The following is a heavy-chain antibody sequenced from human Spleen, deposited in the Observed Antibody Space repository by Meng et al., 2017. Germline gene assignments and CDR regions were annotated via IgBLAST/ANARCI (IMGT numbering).Heavy chain of an antibody. CDR2: ISGAGGDVV. D-gene: IGHD4-17*01. CDR3: ARDGENYGVHDY. J-gene: IGHJ4*02. CDR1: GFTFSNYE. Sequence: GESLKISCSASGFTFSNYEMNWVRQAPGKGLEWLSYISGAGGDVVYYADSVKGRFTISRDNSKNTLYLQMNSLRAEDTAVYYCARDGENYGVHDYWGQGTLVTVSS. V-gene: IGHV3-48*03.